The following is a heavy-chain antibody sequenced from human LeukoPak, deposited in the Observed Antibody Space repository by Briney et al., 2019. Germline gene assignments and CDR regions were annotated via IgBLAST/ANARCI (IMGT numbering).Heavy chain of an antibody. J-gene: IGHJ2*01. CDR3: ARDRARGIAVAHRYFDL. V-gene: IGHV3-66*01. CDR2: IYSGGST. D-gene: IGHD6-19*01. CDR1: GFTVCSNY. Sequence: LGGSLRLSCAASGFTVCSNYMSGVREAPGRGLECGLVIYSGGSTYYADSVTGRFTITRDYAKNTLYLQMNSLRAEDMAVYYCARDRARGIAVAHRYFDLWGRGTLVTVSS.